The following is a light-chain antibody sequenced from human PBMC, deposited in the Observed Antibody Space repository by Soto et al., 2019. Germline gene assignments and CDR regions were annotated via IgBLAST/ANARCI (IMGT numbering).Light chain of an antibody. J-gene: IGLJ1*01. V-gene: IGLV2-23*02. CDR3: RSYAGSSTPYV. CDR1: SSDVGSYNL. CDR2: EVS. Sequence: QSGLTQPASGAGSRGWWITISCTGTSSDVGSYNLVSWYQQHPGKAPKLMIYEVSKRPSGVSNRFSGSKSGNTASLTISGLQAEDEADYYCRSYAGSSTPYVFGTGNKAPVL.